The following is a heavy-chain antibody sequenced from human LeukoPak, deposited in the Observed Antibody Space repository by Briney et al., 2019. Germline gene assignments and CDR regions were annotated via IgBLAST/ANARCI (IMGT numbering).Heavy chain of an antibody. CDR2: INTNTGNP. V-gene: IGHV7-4-1*02. Sequence: VASVKVSCKASGGTFSSYAISWVRQAPGQGLEWMGWINTNTGNPTYAQGFTGRFVFSLDTSVSTAYLQISSLKAEDTAVYYCARVDTIFGVAHDAFDIWGQGTMVTVSS. D-gene: IGHD3-3*01. J-gene: IGHJ3*02. CDR3: ARVDTIFGVAHDAFDI. CDR1: GGTFSSYA.